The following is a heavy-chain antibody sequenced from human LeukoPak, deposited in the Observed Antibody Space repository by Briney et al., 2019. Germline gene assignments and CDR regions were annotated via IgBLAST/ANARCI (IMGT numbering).Heavy chain of an antibody. D-gene: IGHD3-22*01. CDR2: ISSSGSTE. CDR3: ANRDIVVVITAGSAAQY. Sequence: GGSLRLSRAGSGFTLSRYSMNWVRQAPGKGLEWVSYISSSGSTEYYADSVKGRFTISRDNSKNTLYLQMNSLRAEDTAVYYCANRDIVVVITAGSAAQYWGQGTLVTVSS. J-gene: IGHJ4*02. V-gene: IGHV3-48*01. CDR1: GFTLSRYS.